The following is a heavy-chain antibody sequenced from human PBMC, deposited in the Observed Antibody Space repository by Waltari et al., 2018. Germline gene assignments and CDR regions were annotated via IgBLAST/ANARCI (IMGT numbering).Heavy chain of an antibody. CDR2: MHPNSGNT. V-gene: IGHV1-8*03. Sequence: QVQLVQSGAEVKKPGASVKVSCKASGYTFTDYDITWVRQATGQGLEWMGWMHPNSGNTVYAHKFQGRVTISRDTSISTAYMELSSLRSEDTALYYCARTHYLTYYFDYWGQGTLVTVSS. J-gene: IGHJ4*02. D-gene: IGHD1-26*01. CDR1: GYTFTDYD. CDR3: ARTHYLTYYFDY.